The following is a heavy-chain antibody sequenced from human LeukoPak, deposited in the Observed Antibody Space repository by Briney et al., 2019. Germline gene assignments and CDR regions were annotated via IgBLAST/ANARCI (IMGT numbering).Heavy chain of an antibody. V-gene: IGHV3-30-3*01. CDR2: ISYDGTTK. CDR3: ARGITTYGATL. CDR1: GFIFSSYA. J-gene: IGHJ4*02. Sequence: GGSLRLSCAASGFIFSSYAMHWVRQAPGKGLEWVAVISYDGTTKYYGDPVKGRFTISRDNSKNTVYLQMNSLRTEDTAVYHCARGITTYGATLWGQGTLVTVSS. D-gene: IGHD3-22*01.